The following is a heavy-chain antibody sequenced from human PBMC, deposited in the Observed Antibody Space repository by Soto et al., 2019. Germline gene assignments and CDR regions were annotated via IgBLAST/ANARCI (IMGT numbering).Heavy chain of an antibody. Sequence: GESLKISCKGSGYSFTSYWISWVRQMPGKGLEWMGRIDPSDSYTNYSPSFQGHVTISADKSISTAYLQWSSLKASDTAMYYCARYIPLGELWSHAFDSWGQGKMVTFSS. CDR2: IDPSDSYT. J-gene: IGHJ3*02. V-gene: IGHV5-10-1*01. D-gene: IGHD3-10*01. CDR1: GYSFTSYW. CDR3: ARYIPLGELWSHAFDS.